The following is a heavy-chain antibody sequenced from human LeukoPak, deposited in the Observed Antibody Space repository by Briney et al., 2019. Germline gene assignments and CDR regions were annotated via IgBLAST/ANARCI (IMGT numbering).Heavy chain of an antibody. CDR2: INQDGSEK. Sequence: GGSLRLSCAASGFTFSDYWMSWVRQAPGKGLEWAANINQDGSEKHYVDSLKGRFTVSRDNAKNSLYLQMNNLRVEDTAVYYCASYGDYEHFDSWGQGTLVTVSS. CDR3: ASYGDYEHFDS. V-gene: IGHV3-7*01. D-gene: IGHD4-17*01. J-gene: IGHJ4*02. CDR1: GFTFSDYW.